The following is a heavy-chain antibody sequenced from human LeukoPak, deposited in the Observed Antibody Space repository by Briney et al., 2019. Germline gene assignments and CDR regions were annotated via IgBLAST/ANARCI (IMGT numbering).Heavy chain of an antibody. D-gene: IGHD1-26*01. CDR1: GFTFSNHA. CDR2: IGTAGDT. J-gene: IGHJ4*02. CDR3: VRQQTPHGNFDY. Sequence: GGSLRLSCATSGFTFSNHAMHRVRQASGKGLEWVSAIGTAGDTFYPGSVKGLFTICRENAKNSLSLQMNSLRAEDTAVYYCVRQQTPHGNFDYWGQGTLVTVSS. V-gene: IGHV3-13*01.